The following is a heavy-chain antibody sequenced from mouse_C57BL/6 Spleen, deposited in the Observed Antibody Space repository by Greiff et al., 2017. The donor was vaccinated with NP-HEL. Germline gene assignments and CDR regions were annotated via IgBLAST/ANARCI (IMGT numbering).Heavy chain of an antibody. CDR1: GYSFTGYY. V-gene: IGHV1-42*01. D-gene: IGHD4-1*01. J-gene: IGHJ2*01. CDR2: INPSTGGT. Sequence: EVKLQESGPELVKPGASVKISCKASGYSFTGYYMNWVKQSPEKSLEWIGEINPSTGGTTYNQKFKAKATLTVDKSSSTAYMQLKSLTSEDSAVYYCARSGDWDGSDYWGQGTTLTVSS. CDR3: ARSGDWDGSDY.